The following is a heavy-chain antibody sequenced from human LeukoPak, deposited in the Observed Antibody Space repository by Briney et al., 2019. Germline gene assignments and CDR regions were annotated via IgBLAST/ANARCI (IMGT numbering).Heavy chain of an antibody. CDR3: ARGTTAATPYYFAF. CDR1: GYTFTGYY. J-gene: IGHJ4*02. V-gene: IGHV1-2*02. Sequence: ASVKVSCKASGYTFTGYYMHWVRQAPGQGLEWLEWINPNSGGTNYAQKFQGRVTLTRDMSISTAYMELSGLTSDDTAIYYCARGTTAATPYYFAFWGQGTQVTVSS. D-gene: IGHD2-15*01. CDR2: INPNSGGT.